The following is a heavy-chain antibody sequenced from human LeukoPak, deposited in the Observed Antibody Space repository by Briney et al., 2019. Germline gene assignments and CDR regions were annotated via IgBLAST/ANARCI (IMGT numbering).Heavy chain of an antibody. CDR3: ARGHSGYARHRPYYMDV. V-gene: IGHV4-39*07. D-gene: IGHD5-12*01. CDR2: IYYSGST. Sequence: SETLSLTCTVSGGSISSSSYYWGWIRQPPGKGLEWIGSIYYSGSTYYNPSLKSRVTISVDTSKNQFSLKLSSVTAADTAVYYCARGHSGYARHRPYYMDVWGKGTTVTVSS. J-gene: IGHJ6*03. CDR1: GGSISSSSYY.